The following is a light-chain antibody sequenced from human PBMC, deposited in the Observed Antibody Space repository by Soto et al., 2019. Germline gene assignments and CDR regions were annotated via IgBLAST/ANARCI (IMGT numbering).Light chain of an antibody. CDR2: RNN. V-gene: IGLV1-47*01. CDR1: SSNIGSNY. J-gene: IGLJ2*01. CDR3: AAWDDSLSGHVV. Sequence: QSVLTQPPSASGTPGQWVTISCSGSSSNIGSNYVYWYQQLPGTAPKLLIYRNNQQPSGVPDRFSGSKSGTSASLAISGLRSEDEADYYCAAWDDSLSGHVVFGGGTKVTVL.